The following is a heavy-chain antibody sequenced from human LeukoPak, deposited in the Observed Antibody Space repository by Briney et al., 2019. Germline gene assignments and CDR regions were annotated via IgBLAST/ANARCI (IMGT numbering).Heavy chain of an antibody. D-gene: IGHD3-22*01. Sequence: GGSLRLSCAVSGITLSNYGMSWVRQAPGKGLEWVAGISGSGGGTNYADSVKGRFTISRDNPKNTLYLQMNSLGAEDTAVYFCAKRGVVIRVILVGFHKEAYYFDSWGQGALVTVSS. CDR3: AKRGVVIRVILVGFHKEAYYFDS. J-gene: IGHJ4*02. V-gene: IGHV3-23*01. CDR2: ISGSGGGT. CDR1: GITLSNYG.